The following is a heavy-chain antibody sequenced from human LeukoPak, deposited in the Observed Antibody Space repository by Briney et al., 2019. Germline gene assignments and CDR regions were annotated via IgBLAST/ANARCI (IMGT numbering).Heavy chain of an antibody. D-gene: IGHD1-1*01. J-gene: IGHJ4*02. CDR3: ATVTSYRVDY. Sequence: GGSLRLSCTASGLTFSSYWMTWVRQAPGKGLEWVANIKQDGSESYYVDSVKGRFAVSRDNAKNLLYLQMNSLRPEDTAVYYCATVTSYRVDYWGQGTLVTVSS. CDR1: GLTFSSYW. CDR2: IKQDGSES. V-gene: IGHV3-7*01.